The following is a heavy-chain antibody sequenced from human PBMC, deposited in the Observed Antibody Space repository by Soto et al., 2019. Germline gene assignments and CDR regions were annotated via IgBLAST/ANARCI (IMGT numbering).Heavy chain of an antibody. CDR2: IIPIFGTA. CDR1: GGTFSSYA. Sequence: GASVKGSCNASGGTFSSYAIIWVRQAPGQGLEWMGGIIPIFGTANYAQKFQGRVTITADESTSTAYMELSSLRSEDTAVYYCARAWGPERGYSYGFDYWGQGTLVTVSS. J-gene: IGHJ4*02. CDR3: ARAWGPERGYSYGFDY. D-gene: IGHD5-18*01. V-gene: IGHV1-69*13.